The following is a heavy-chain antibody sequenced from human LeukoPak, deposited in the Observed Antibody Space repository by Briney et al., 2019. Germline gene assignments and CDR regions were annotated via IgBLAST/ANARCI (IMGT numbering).Heavy chain of an antibody. CDR2: IFYVGST. CDR3: ARIITGTVALDY. Sequence: SETLSLTCTVSGGSISGSYWSWIRQPLGKGLEWIGYIFYVGSTIYNPSLKSRVTISVDTSKSQFSLQLSAVTAADTAVYYCARIITGTVALDYWGQGTLVTVSS. D-gene: IGHD1-14*01. V-gene: IGHV4-59*08. J-gene: IGHJ4*02. CDR1: GGSISGSY.